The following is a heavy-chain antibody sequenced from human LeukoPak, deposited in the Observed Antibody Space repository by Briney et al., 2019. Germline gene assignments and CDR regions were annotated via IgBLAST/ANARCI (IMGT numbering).Heavy chain of an antibody. J-gene: IGHJ6*02. Sequence: GGSLRLSCAASGFTFSSYAMHWVRQAPGKGLEWVAVISYDGSNKYYADSVKGRFTISRDNSKNTLYLQMNSLRAEDTAVYYCARDELPPSWGSGSYSYYYYYYGMDVWGQGTTVTVPS. CDR3: ARDELPPSWGSGSYSYYYYYYGMDV. CDR2: ISYDGSNK. V-gene: IGHV3-30-3*01. CDR1: GFTFSSYA. D-gene: IGHD3-10*01.